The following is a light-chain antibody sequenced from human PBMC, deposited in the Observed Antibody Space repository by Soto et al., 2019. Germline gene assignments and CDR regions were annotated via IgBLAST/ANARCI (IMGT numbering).Light chain of an antibody. CDR3: QQRSNWPIT. CDR2: DAS. V-gene: IGKV3-11*01. J-gene: IGKJ5*01. CDR1: QSVGSY. Sequence: EIVLTQSPATLSLSPGERATLSCRASQSVGSYLAWYQQKPGQAPRVLFYDASNRATGIPARFSGSGSGTDFTLTISSLEPEDFAVYYCQQRSNWPITFGQGTRLEIK.